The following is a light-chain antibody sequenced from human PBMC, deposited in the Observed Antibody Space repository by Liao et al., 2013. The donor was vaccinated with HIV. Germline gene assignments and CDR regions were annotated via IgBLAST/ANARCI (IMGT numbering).Light chain of an antibody. V-gene: IGLV3-1*01. CDR3: QAWDSHSHWV. CDR1: NLSNILGNKY. J-gene: IGLJ3*02. Sequence: SYGLTQPPSVSVSTGQTASITCYGDNLSNILGNKYLHWYLQRPGQSPVLVIYQDSKRPSGVPERFSGSNSGDTATLTISGTQALDEADYYCQAWDSHSHWVFGGGTKLTVL. CDR2: QDS.